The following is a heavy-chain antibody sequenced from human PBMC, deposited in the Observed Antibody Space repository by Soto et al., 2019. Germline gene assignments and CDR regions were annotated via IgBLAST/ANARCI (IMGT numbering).Heavy chain of an antibody. V-gene: IGHV1-18*01. CDR2: VSAYNGYT. J-gene: IGHJ4*02. Sequence: QVQLVQSGAEVKKPGASVKVSCKASGFTFTSYGFSWVRQAPGEGLEWMGWVSAYNGYTTYAPKLQGRVTMTTDTSTNTAYMELRSLRSDDTAVYYCARAGRSIAVALSDSWGQGTLVTVSS. CDR1: GFTFTSYG. CDR3: ARAGRSIAVALSDS. D-gene: IGHD6-19*01.